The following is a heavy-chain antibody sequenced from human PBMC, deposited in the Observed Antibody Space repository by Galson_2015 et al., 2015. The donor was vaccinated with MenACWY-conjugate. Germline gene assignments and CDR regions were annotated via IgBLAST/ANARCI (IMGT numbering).Heavy chain of an antibody. CDR3: AKNRPYVSGSFLDY. CDR2: ISANGGGT. J-gene: IGHJ4*01. V-gene: IGHV3-23*01. D-gene: IGHD3-10*01. Sequence: SLRLSCAASGFTFSSYWMSWVRQAPGKGLEWLSAISANGGGTYYADSVKGRFTISRDNSKNTLFLQMNSLGAEDTAIYFCAKNRPYVSGSFLDYWGQGILVTVSS. CDR1: GFTFSSYW.